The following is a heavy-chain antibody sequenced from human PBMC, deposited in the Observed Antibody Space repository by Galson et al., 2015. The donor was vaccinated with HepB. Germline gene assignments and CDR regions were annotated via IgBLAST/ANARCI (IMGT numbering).Heavy chain of an antibody. Sequence: ETLSLTCTVSGGSISSYYWSWIRQPPGKGLEWIGYIYYSGSTNYNPSLKSRVTISVDTSKNQFSLKLSSVTAADTAVYYCARRNVDSSGWGTWGQGTLVTVSS. CDR3: ARRNVDSSGWGT. CDR2: IYYSGST. CDR1: GGSISSYY. J-gene: IGHJ5*02. V-gene: IGHV4-59*08. D-gene: IGHD6-19*01.